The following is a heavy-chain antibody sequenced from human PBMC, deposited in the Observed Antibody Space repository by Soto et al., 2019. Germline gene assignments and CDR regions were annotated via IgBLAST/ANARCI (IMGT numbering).Heavy chain of an antibody. Sequence: QVQLVQSGAEVKKPGASVKVSCKASGYTFTSYDINWVRQATGQGLEWMGWMNPNSGNTGYAQKFQGRVTMTRNTSISTSYMELSSLRSEDTAVYYGARGCRRVGAYCWRYWGQGTLVTVSS. D-gene: IGHD3-3*01. CDR1: GYTFTSYD. J-gene: IGHJ4*02. CDR2: MNPNSGNT. V-gene: IGHV1-8*01. CDR3: ARGCRRVGAYCWRY.